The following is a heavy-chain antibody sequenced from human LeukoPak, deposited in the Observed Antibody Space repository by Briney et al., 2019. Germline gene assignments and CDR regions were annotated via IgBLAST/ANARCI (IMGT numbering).Heavy chain of an antibody. CDR2: ISYDGSNK. CDR3: TKVSYVRGIVAADPFDY. CDR1: GFTFSSYG. Sequence: PGGSLRLSCAASGFTFSSYGMHWVRQAPGKGLELVAVISYDGSNKYYADSVKGRFTISRDNSKSTLYLQMNSLRAEDTAVYYCTKVSYVRGIVAADPFDYWGQGTLVTVSS. D-gene: IGHD6-13*01. J-gene: IGHJ4*02. V-gene: IGHV3-30*18.